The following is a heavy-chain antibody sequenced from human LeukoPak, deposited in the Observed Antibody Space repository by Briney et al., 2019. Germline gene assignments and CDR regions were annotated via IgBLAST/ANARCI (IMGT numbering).Heavy chain of an antibody. CDR3: ARDGAYCGGDCYPEAGGY. D-gene: IGHD2-21*01. Sequence: ASVKVSCKASGYTFTGYYMHWVRQAPGQGLEWMGWINPNSGGTNYAQKFQGRVTMTRDTSISTAYMELSRLRSDDTAVYYCARDGAYCGGDCYPEAGGYWGQGTPVTVSS. CDR2: INPNSGGT. CDR1: GYTFTGYY. V-gene: IGHV1-2*02. J-gene: IGHJ4*02.